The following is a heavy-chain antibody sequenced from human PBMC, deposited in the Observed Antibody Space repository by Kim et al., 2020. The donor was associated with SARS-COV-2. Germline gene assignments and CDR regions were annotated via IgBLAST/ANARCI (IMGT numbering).Heavy chain of an antibody. J-gene: IGHJ4*02. CDR1: GFTFSSYA. CDR2: ISYDGSNK. D-gene: IGHD6-19*01. Sequence: GGSLRLSCAASGFTFSSYAMHWVRQAPGKGLEWVAVISYDGSNKYYADSVKGRFTISRDNSKNTLYLQMNSLRAEYTAVYYCARAWGVAVAGGGGDYWGQGTLVTVSS. V-gene: IGHV3-30*04. CDR3: ARAWGVAVAGGGGDY.